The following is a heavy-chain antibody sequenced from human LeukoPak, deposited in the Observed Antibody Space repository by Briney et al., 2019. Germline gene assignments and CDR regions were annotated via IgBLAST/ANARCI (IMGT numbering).Heavy chain of an antibody. V-gene: IGHV7-4-1*02. CDR3: VRGTPTPGMDY. D-gene: IGHD3-10*01. J-gene: IGHJ4*02. CDR2: IDTTTGNP. Sequence: ASVKVSCKASGYPFSAHFLNWVRQAPGQGLEWMGNIDTTTGNPRYTQDFTGRFVFSLDTSVSTAYLQITSLKADDTAAYYCVRGTPTPGMDYWGQGTQVTVSS. CDR1: GYPFSAHF.